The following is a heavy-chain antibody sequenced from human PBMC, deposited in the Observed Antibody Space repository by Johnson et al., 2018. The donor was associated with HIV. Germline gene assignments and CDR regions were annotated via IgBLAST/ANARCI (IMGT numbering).Heavy chain of an antibody. CDR2: ISSSGSTI. V-gene: IGHV3-48*03. D-gene: IGHD1-7*01. CDR1: GFTFSSYE. J-gene: IGHJ3*02. CDR3: ARVNWNYEAFDI. Sequence: MLLVESGGGLVQPGGSLRLSCAASGFTFSSYEMNWVRQAPGKGLEGVSYISSSGSTIYYADSVKGRFTISRDNAKNSLYLQMNSLRAEDTAVYYCARVNWNYEAFDIWGQGTMVTVPS.